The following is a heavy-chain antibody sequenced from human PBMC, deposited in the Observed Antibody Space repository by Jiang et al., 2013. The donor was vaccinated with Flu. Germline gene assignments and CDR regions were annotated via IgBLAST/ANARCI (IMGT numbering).Heavy chain of an antibody. CDR3: ARVGYCSGGGCYSYYYYGMDV. Sequence: GAEVKKPGASVKVSCKASGYTFTDYYMHWVRQAPGQGLEWMGWINPNSGGTNYAQKFQGRVTMTRDTSIGTAYMELSRLRSDDTAVYYCARVGYCSGGGCYSYYYYGMDVWGQGTTVTVSS. D-gene: IGHD2-15*01. CDR1: GYTFTDYY. V-gene: IGHV1-2*02. J-gene: IGHJ6*02. CDR2: INPNSGGT.